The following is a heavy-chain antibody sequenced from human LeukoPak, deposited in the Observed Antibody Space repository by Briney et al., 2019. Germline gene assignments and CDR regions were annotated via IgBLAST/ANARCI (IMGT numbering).Heavy chain of an antibody. Sequence: PSETLSLTCTVSGGSISSYYWSWIRQPPGKGLEWIGYIYYSGSTNYNPSLKSRVTISVDTSKNKFSLKLSSVTAADTAVYYCAREEGDAFDIWGQGTMVTVSS. CDR2: IYYSGST. CDR1: GGSISSYY. V-gene: IGHV4-59*01. J-gene: IGHJ3*02. CDR3: AREEGDAFDI.